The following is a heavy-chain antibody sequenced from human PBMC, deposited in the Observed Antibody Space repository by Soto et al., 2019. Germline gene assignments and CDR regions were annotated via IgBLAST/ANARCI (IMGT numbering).Heavy chain of an antibody. CDR1: GLTVSSNY. Sequence: GGSLRLSCAASGLTVSSNYMSWVRQAPGKGLEWVSVIYSGGSTYYADSVKGRFTISRDNSKNTLYLQMNSLRAEDTAVYYCARVAYGDYLLDYWRQGTLVTVSS. V-gene: IGHV3-53*01. CDR3: ARVAYGDYLLDY. CDR2: IYSGGST. D-gene: IGHD4-17*01. J-gene: IGHJ4*02.